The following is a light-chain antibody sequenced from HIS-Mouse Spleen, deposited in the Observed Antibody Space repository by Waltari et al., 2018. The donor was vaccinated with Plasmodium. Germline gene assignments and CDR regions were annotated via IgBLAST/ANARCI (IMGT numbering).Light chain of an antibody. CDR1: SSDVGSYNL. V-gene: IGLV2-23*01. CDR3: CSYAGSSTWV. CDR2: EGS. J-gene: IGLJ3*02. Sequence: QSALTQPASVSGSPGQSITISCTGTSSDVGSYNLVSWYQQNPGKAPKLMIYEGSKRPSRVSQRCSGAKSGNTASLTISGLQAEDEADYYCCSYAGSSTWVFGGGTKLTVL.